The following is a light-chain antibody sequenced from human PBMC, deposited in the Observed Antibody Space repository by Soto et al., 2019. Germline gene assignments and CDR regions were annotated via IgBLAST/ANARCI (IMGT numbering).Light chain of an antibody. Sequence: EIVMRQSPATLSVARGERATQSCRASQSVSSDLAWYQQKPGQAPRLLIYGASTRAIGIPARFSGSGSGTEFTLTVSSLQSEDFAVYYCQQFSSYPLTFGGGTKVDI. CDR1: QSVSSD. V-gene: IGKV3-15*01. CDR3: QQFSSYPLT. J-gene: IGKJ4*01. CDR2: GAS.